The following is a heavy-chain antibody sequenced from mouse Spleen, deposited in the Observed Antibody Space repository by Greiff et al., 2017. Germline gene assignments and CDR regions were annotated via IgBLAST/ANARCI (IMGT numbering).Heavy chain of an antibody. CDR1: GFTFSNYW. J-gene: IGHJ4*01. D-gene: IGHD1-2*01. V-gene: IGHV6-3*01. Sequence: EVHLVESGGGLVQPGGSMKLSCVASGFTFSNYWMNWVRQSPEKGLEWVAQIRLKSDNYATHYAESVKGRFTISRDDSKSSVYLQMNNLRAEDTGIYYCKDGLDYAMDYWGQGTSVTVSS. CDR2: IRLKSDNYAT. CDR3: KDGLDYAMDY.